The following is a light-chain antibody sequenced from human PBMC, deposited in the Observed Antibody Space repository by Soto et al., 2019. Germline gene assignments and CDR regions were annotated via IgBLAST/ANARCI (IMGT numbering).Light chain of an antibody. Sequence: DIQMTQSPSTLSASVGDRVTITCRASQSISSWLAWYHQKPGKAPKLLIYDASTLESGVPSRFSGIGSGTEFTLTISSLQPDDFATYYCQQYNTYPYTFGQGTKLEIK. J-gene: IGKJ2*01. CDR3: QQYNTYPYT. V-gene: IGKV1-5*01. CDR1: QSISSW. CDR2: DAS.